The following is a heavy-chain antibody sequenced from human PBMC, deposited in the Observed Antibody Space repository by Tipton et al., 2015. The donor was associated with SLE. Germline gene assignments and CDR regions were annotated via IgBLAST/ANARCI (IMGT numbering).Heavy chain of an antibody. V-gene: IGHV1-18*01. CDR1: GYTFTSYG. CDR3: ARDLTRAESIAVAGTSFDY. J-gene: IGHJ4*02. Sequence: QSGAEVKKPGASVKVSCKASGYTFTSYGISWVRQAPGQGLEWMGGISAYNGNTNSAQKLQGRVTMTTDTSTSTAYMELRSLRSDDTAVYYCARDLTRAESIAVAGTSFDYWGQGTLVTVSS. D-gene: IGHD6-19*01. CDR2: ISAYNGNT.